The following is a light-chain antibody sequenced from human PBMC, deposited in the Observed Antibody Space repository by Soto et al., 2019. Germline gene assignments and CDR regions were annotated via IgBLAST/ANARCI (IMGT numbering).Light chain of an antibody. J-gene: IGKJ3*01. CDR1: QSLSSN. Sequence: EIVMTQSPATLSVSPGGRATLSCRASQSLSSNLAWYQQKPGQAPRLLIYGASTRATGVPARFSGSGSGTEFTLTISSLQSEDFAVYYCQQYNDWLFFTFGPGTKVDIK. V-gene: IGKV3-15*01. CDR3: QQYNDWLFFT. CDR2: GAS.